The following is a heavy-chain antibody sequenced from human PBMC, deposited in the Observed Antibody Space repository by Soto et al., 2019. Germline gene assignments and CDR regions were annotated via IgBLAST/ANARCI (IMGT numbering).Heavy chain of an antibody. CDR2: MSNTGSS. J-gene: IGHJ4*02. V-gene: IGHV4-31*03. CDR3: ARGGAGTKVDF. D-gene: IGHD6-19*01. CDR1: GGSISSGGYY. Sequence: QVQLQESGPGLVKPSQTLSLTCTVSGGSISSGGYYWSWIRQHPGEGLEWIAFMSNTGSSSYNPSRKSRVTISVDTSTNQFSLNLMSATAADTAIYYCARGGAGTKVDFWGQGTLVTVSS.